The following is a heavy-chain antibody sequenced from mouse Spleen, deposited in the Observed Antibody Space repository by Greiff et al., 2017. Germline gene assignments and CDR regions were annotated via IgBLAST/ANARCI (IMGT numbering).Heavy chain of an antibody. CDR2: IDPSDSET. D-gene: IGHD3-2*02. V-gene: IGHV1-52*01. J-gene: IGHJ3*01. CDR1: GYTFTSYW. Sequence: QVQLQQPGAELVRPGSSVKLSCKASGYTFTSYWMHWVKQRPIQGLEWIGNIDPSDSETHYNQKFKDKATLTVDKSSSTAYMQLSSLTSEDSAVYYCARRGATAQAAWFAYWGQGTLVTVSA. CDR3: ARRGATAQAAWFAY.